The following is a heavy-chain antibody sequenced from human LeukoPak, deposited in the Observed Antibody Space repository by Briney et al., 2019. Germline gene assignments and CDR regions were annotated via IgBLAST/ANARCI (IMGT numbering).Heavy chain of an antibody. Sequence: ASVKVSCKASGYTFTSYYMHWVRQAPGQGLELMGIINTSGGSTSYAQKFQGRGSMTRDMSSSTVYIALCSLRSEDTAVYYCARGRQWLVLFDYWGQGTLVTVSS. CDR1: GYTFTSYY. CDR3: ARGRQWLVLFDY. D-gene: IGHD6-19*01. V-gene: IGHV1-46*01. CDR2: INTSGGST. J-gene: IGHJ4*02.